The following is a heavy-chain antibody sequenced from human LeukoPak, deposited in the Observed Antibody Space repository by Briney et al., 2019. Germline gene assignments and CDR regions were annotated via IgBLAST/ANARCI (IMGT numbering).Heavy chain of an antibody. Sequence: PSGTLSLTCAVSGGSISSSNWWSWVRQTPGKGLEWIGRIYTSGSTNYNPSLKSRVTISVDTSKNQFSLKLSSVTAADTAVCYCARVMGIAVAGGYDAFDIWGQGTMVTVSS. CDR2: IYTSGST. CDR1: GGSISSSNW. J-gene: IGHJ3*02. CDR3: ARVMGIAVAGGYDAFDI. D-gene: IGHD6-19*01. V-gene: IGHV4-4*02.